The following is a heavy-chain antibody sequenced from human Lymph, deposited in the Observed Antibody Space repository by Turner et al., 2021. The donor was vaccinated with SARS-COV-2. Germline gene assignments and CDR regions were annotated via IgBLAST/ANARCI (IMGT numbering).Heavy chain of an antibody. CDR1: GFTFSTYS. Sequence: EVQLVESGGGLVKPGGSLRRSWAASGFTFSTYSMNWVRQAPGKGLEWISSISSSSSYIYYADSVKGRFTISRDDAKNSLYLQMNSLRAEDTAVYYCARDIPTTADYFDYWGQGTLVTVSS. CDR3: ARDIPTTADYFDY. CDR2: ISSSSSYI. D-gene: IGHD4-17*01. V-gene: IGHV3-21*01. J-gene: IGHJ4*02.